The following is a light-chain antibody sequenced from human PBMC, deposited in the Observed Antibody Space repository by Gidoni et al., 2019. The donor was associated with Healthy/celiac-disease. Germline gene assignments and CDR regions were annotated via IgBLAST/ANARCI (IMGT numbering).Light chain of an antibody. V-gene: IGLV1-47*01. CDR2: RNN. CDR1: SSNIGSNY. CDR3: AAWDDSLSGHVV. J-gene: IGLJ2*01. Sequence: QSVLTQPPSASGTPGQSVTISCSGSSSNIGSNYVYWYQQLPGTAPKLLIYRNNPRPPGVPDRFSGSKSGTSASLAISGLRSEDEAEYYCAAWDDSLSGHVVFGGGTKLTVL.